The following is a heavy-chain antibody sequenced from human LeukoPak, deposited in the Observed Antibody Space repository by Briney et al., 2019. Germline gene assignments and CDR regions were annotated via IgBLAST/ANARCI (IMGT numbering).Heavy chain of an antibody. J-gene: IGHJ4*02. Sequence: GGSLRPSCAASGFTFSGSAMHWVRQASGKGLEWVGRIRSKANSYATAYAASVKGRFTISRDDSKNTAYLQMNSLKTEDTAVYYCTGGLHSDYWGQGTLVTVSS. CDR1: GFTFSGSA. CDR3: TGGLHSDY. CDR2: IRSKANSYAT. V-gene: IGHV3-73*01. D-gene: IGHD5-12*01.